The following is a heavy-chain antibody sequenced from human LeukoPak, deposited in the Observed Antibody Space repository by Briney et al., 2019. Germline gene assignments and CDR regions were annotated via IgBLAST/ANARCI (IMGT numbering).Heavy chain of an antibody. CDR1: GYTFTSYG. J-gene: IGHJ4*02. CDR2: ISAYNGNT. Sequence: ASVKVSCKASGYTFTSYGISWVRQAPGQGLEWMGWISAYNGNTNYAQKLQGRVTMTTDTSTSTAYMELSSLRSEDTAVYYCATWKTKAYYDFWSGKGYYFDYWGQGTLVTVSS. V-gene: IGHV1-18*01. D-gene: IGHD3-3*01. CDR3: ATWKTKAYYDFWSGKGYYFDY.